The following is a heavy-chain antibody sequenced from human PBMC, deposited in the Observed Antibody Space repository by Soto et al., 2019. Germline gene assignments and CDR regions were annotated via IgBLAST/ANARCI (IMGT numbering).Heavy chain of an antibody. Sequence: QVQLVESGGGVVQPGRSLRLSCAASGFTFSNYGMHWVRQAPGKGLEWVAVISYDGSEKYYTDSVKGRFTISRDNSKSTLYVQMNSLSAEDTAVYYCAKDRRSSWTFDYWGQGTLVTVSS. D-gene: IGHD6-13*01. CDR3: AKDRRSSWTFDY. V-gene: IGHV3-30*18. J-gene: IGHJ4*02. CDR2: ISYDGSEK. CDR1: GFTFSNYG.